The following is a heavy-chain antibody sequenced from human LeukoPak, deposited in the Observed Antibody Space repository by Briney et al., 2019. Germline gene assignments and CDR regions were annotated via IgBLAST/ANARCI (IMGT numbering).Heavy chain of an antibody. J-gene: IGHJ4*02. CDR1: GFTFSSYE. CDR3: ARLYSSSSGLRASDY. D-gene: IGHD6-6*01. CDR2: ISSRGTTT. Sequence: GGSLRLSCAASGFTFSSYEMNGVRQAPGKGLEGVSYISSRGTTTYYADSVKGRFTISRDDAKNSLYLHMNSLRVEDTAVYYCARLYSSSSGLRASDYWGQGTLVTVSS. V-gene: IGHV3-48*03.